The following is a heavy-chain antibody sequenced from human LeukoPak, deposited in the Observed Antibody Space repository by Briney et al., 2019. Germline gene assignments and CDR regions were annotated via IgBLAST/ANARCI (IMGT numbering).Heavy chain of an antibody. D-gene: IGHD3-9*01. J-gene: IGHJ4*02. CDR3: ARQGEDQRYFDWSYFDY. CDR1: GGSFSGGSFSGYY. CDR2: INHRGST. V-gene: IGHV4-34*01. Sequence: LETLSLTCDVYGGSFSGGSFSGYYWSWIRQPPGKGLEWIGEINHRGSTNYNPSLKSRVTMSVDTSKNQFSLKLSSVTAADTAVYYCARQGEDQRYFDWSYFDYWGQGTLVTVSS.